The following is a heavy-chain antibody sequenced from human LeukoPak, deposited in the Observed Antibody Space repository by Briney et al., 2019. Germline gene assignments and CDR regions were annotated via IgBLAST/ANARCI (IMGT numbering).Heavy chain of an antibody. Sequence: GGSLRLSCAASGFTFSNYAMHWVRQAPGKGLEWVSLISWDGGSTYYADSVKGRFTISRDNSKNSLYLQMNSLRAEDTAVYYCAKDTANSFDPWGQGTLVTVSS. V-gene: IGHV3-43D*03. CDR1: GFTFSNYA. D-gene: IGHD6-25*01. CDR2: ISWDGGST. CDR3: AKDTANSFDP. J-gene: IGHJ5*02.